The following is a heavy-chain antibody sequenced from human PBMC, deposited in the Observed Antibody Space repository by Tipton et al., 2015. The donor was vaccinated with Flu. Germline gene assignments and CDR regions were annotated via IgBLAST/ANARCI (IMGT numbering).Heavy chain of an antibody. CDR1: GFTFSYYG. V-gene: IGHV3-21*01. CDR2: ISSVGTHI. J-gene: IGHJ4*02. Sequence: SLRLSYTASGFTFSYYGMAWVRQAPGKGLEWVSSISSVGTHISYADSVKGRFTLSRDNAKNSLFLQMNSLRADDTSIYYCARRVVGSTFDYWGQGVLVTVSS. D-gene: IGHD1-26*01. CDR3: ARRVVGSTFDY.